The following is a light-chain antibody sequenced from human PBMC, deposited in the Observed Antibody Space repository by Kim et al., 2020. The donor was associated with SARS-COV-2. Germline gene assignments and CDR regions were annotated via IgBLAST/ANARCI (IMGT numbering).Light chain of an antibody. CDR1: QSVRSNY. J-gene: IGKJ1*01. CDR3: QQYGDPTRT. CDR2: RAS. Sequence: SPRKSATRHSSASQSVRSNYLAWYQQKPGQAPRLLIYRASTRATGIPDRFSGSGSETYFTLTISRLEPEDFAVYYCQQYGDPTRTCGQGTKVDIK. V-gene: IGKV3-20*01.